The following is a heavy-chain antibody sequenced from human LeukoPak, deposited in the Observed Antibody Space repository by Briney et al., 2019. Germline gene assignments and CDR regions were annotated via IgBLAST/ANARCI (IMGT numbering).Heavy chain of an antibody. CDR1: GFTFSSYG. J-gene: IGHJ6*03. CDR3: AKDPGGLRLGELSLYSEWGYMDV. V-gene: IGHV3-30*18. D-gene: IGHD3-16*02. Sequence: GGSLRLSCAASGFTFSSYGMHWVRQAPGKGLEWVAVISYDGSNKYYADSVKGRFTISRDNSKNTLYLQMNSLRAEDTAVYYCAKDPGGLRLGELSLYSEWGYMDVWGKGTTVTVSS. CDR2: ISYDGSNK.